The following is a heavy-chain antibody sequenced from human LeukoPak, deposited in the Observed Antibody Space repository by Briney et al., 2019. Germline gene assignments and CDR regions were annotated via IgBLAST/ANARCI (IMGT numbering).Heavy chain of an antibody. CDR2: IIPIFGTA. CDR3: ARAPRPWGFDY. V-gene: IGHV1-69*01. Sequence: ASVTVSCTASGGTFSSYAISWVRQAPGQGLEWMGGIIPIFGTANYAQKFQGRVTITADESTSTAYMELSSLRSEDTAVYYCARAPRPWGFDYWGQGTLVTVSS. CDR1: GGTFSSYA. D-gene: IGHD6-6*01. J-gene: IGHJ4*02.